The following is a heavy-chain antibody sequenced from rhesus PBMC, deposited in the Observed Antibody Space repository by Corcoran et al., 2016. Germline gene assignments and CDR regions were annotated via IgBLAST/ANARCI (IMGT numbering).Heavy chain of an antibody. D-gene: IGHD6-31*01. J-gene: IGHJ4*01. Sequence: DVQLVESGGGLVKPGGSLRLSGVASGSTFSSYEMHWVRQAPGNGLEWVSIISVSGCTIYYADSVKGRFNITGDTAKDQLFLQMNSLRAEDTAVYYCTRALHYSSGWYDFDYWGQGVLVTVSS. CDR1: GSTFSSYE. CDR2: ISVSGCTI. CDR3: TRALHYSSGWYDFDY. V-gene: IGHV3-100*02.